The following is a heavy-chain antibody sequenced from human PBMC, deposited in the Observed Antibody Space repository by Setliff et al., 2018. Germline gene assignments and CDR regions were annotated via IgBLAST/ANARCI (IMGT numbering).Heavy chain of an antibody. CDR3: AKVYYDSSSYLMGLYGFDI. Sequence: PGGSLRLSCAASGFSFSSYDMHWVRQAPGKGLEWVALIWYDGSNKYYADSVKGRFSISRDNSKNTLYLQMNSLRAEDTAVYYCAKVYYDSSSYLMGLYGFDIWGQGTMVTVSS. J-gene: IGHJ3*02. D-gene: IGHD3-22*01. V-gene: IGHV3-33*06. CDR1: GFSFSSYD. CDR2: IWYDGSNK.